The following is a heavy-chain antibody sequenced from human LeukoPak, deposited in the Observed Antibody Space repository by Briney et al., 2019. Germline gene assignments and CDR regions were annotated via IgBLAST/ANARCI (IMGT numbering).Heavy chain of an antibody. V-gene: IGHV3-21*01. CDR2: ISSSSSSI. CDR1: GFTFSTYS. J-gene: IGHJ4*02. CDR3: AREKRGTYSPIDY. Sequence: GGSLRLSCAASGFTFSTYSMNWVRQAPGKGLEWVSSISSSSSSIYYSDSVKGRFTISRDDAKNSLYLQMNSLRAEDTAIYYCAREKRGTYSPIDYWGQGTLVAVSS. D-gene: IGHD1-26*01.